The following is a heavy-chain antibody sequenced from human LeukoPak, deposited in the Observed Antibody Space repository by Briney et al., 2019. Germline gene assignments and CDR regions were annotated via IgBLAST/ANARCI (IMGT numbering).Heavy chain of an antibody. CDR1: GGSFSGYY. D-gene: IGHD2-2*01. CDR2: INHSGST. J-gene: IGHJ4*02. V-gene: IGHV4-34*01. CDR3: ARNYCSSTSCWRGRGTPFDY. Sequence: PSETLSLTCAVYGGSFSGYYWSWIRQPPGKGLEWIGEINHSGSTNYNPSLKSRVTISVDTSKNQFSLKLSSVTAADTAVYYCARNYCSSTSCWRGRGTPFDYWGQGTLVTVSS.